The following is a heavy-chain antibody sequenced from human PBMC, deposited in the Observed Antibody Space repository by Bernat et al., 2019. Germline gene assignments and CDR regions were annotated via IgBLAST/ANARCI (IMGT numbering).Heavy chain of an antibody. V-gene: IGHV3-7*03. D-gene: IGHD1-20*01. CDR2: IKQDGSEK. CDR1: GFTFSNYR. Sequence: HLVESGGGLVQPGMSLRLSCTTSGFTFSNYRMSWVRQAPGKGLEWVANIKQDGSEKYCEGSVGGRFTVSRDNAKNSLYLKMNSLRAEDTALYYCAKDNWNQRGVDGFDVWGQGTMVTVSS. CDR3: AKDNWNQRGVDGFDV. J-gene: IGHJ3*01.